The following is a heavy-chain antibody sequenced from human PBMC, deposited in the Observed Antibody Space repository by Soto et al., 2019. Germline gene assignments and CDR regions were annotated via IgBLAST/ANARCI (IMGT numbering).Heavy chain of an antibody. D-gene: IGHD2-21*01. V-gene: IGHV3-64D*06. CDR3: VNMMIARGAFDF. CDR2: ISSNGGST. CDR1: GFAFSSYD. Sequence: PGGSLRLSCSASGFAFSSYDMYWVRQAPGKGLQSVSGISSNGGSTYYADSVKGRFTISRDNSKNTVYLQMSSLRPDDTAVYYCVNMMIARGAFDFWGQGTLVTVSS. J-gene: IGHJ4*02.